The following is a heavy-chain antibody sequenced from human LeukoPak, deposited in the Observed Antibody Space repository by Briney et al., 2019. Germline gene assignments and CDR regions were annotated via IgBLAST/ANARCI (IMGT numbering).Heavy chain of an antibody. V-gene: IGHV3-33*01. CDR3: ARDLKLLWFGETRVFDY. D-gene: IGHD3-10*01. CDR2: IWYDGSNK. Sequence: GRSLRLSCAASGFTFSSYGMHWVRQAPGKGLEWVAVIWYDGSNKYYADSVKGRFTISRDNSKNTLYLQMNSLRAEDTAVYYCARDLKLLWFGETRVFDYWGQGTLVTVSS. CDR1: GFTFSSYG. J-gene: IGHJ4*02.